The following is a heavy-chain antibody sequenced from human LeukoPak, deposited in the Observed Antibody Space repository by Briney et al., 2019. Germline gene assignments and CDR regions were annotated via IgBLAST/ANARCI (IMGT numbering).Heavy chain of an antibody. Sequence: SETLSLTCTVSGGSISSSSSYYWGWIRQPPGKGLEWIGSIYYSGSTNYNPSLKSRVTMSVDTSKNQFSLKLNSVTAADTAVYYCARDHLANLASRLFDPWGQGSLVTVSS. J-gene: IGHJ5*02. D-gene: IGHD3-3*01. CDR2: IYYSGST. V-gene: IGHV4-39*07. CDR3: ARDHLANLASRLFDP. CDR1: GGSISSSSSYY.